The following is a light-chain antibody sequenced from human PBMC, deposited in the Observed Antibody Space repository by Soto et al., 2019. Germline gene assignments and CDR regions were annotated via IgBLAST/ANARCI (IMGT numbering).Light chain of an antibody. CDR2: DAS. V-gene: IGKV1-39*01. CDR1: QSISVH. CDR3: QQSYIATCP. Sequence: DIQMTQSPSSLSASVRDTVTITCRASQSISVHLNWYQQKPGEVPKLLIYDASNLHSGVPSRFSGSGSETDFALTISNLQPEDFATYYFQQSYIATCPFGHGNRLEIK. J-gene: IGKJ2*02.